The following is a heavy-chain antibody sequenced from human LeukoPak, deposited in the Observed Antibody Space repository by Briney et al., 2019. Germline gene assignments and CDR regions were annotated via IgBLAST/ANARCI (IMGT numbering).Heavy chain of an antibody. CDR2: FDPEDGET. J-gene: IGHJ4*02. Sequence: ASVKVSCKVSGYTLTELSMHWVRQAPGKGLEWMGGFDPEDGETIYAQKFRGRVTMTEDTSTDTAYMELSSLRSEDTAVYYCATGVSRYYDILTGYSPQQVWGQGTLVTVSS. CDR1: GYTLTELS. D-gene: IGHD3-9*01. CDR3: ATGVSRYYDILTGYSPQQV. V-gene: IGHV1-24*01.